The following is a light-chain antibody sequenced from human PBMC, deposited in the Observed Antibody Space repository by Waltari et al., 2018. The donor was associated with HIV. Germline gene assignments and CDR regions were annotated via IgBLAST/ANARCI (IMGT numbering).Light chain of an antibody. CDR2: EDN. Sequence: NSMLTQPHSVSESPGKTVTISCTRSSGSIASNYVQWYQQRPGSSPTTVIYEDNQRPPGVPDRFSGSIDSSSNSASLTISGLKTEDEADYYCQSSDSSNWVFGGGTKLTVL. J-gene: IGLJ3*02. CDR3: QSSDSSNWV. CDR1: SGSIASNY. V-gene: IGLV6-57*01.